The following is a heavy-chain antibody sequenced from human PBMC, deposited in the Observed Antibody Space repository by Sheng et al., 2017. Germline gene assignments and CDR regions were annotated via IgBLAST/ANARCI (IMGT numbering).Heavy chain of an antibody. CDR1: GGSISSSSYY. D-gene: IGHD3-3*01. CDR3: ARSPEWLLGSFDY. V-gene: IGHV4-39*07. Sequence: QLQLQESGPGLVKPSETLSLTCTVSGGSISSSSYYWGWIRQPPGKGLEWIGSIYYSGSTYYNPSLKSRVTISVDTSKNQFSLKLSSVTAADTAVYYCARSPEWLLGSFDYWGQGTLVTVSS. J-gene: IGHJ4*02. CDR2: IYYSGST.